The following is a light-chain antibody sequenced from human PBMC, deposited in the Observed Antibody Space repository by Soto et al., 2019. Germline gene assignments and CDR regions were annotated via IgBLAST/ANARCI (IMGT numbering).Light chain of an antibody. Sequence: EIVLTQSPGTLSLSPGERATLSCRASQSVSRSLLAWYQQKPGQAPRLLIYGASTRATGIADRFSGSGSGTDFTLTISRLEPEDFAVYYCPLYGNPPPYSFGQGTKLEI. CDR3: PLYGNPPPYS. CDR2: GAS. V-gene: IGKV3-20*01. J-gene: IGKJ2*03. CDR1: QSVSRSL.